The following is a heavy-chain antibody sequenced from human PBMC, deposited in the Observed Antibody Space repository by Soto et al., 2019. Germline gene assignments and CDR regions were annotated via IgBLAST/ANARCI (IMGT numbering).Heavy chain of an antibody. D-gene: IGHD3-10*01. V-gene: IGHV3-23*01. CDR1: RFTFSTYG. CDR3: ANSAMIRGGGWFDP. Sequence: EVQLLESGGGLVQPGGSLRLSCAASRFTFSTYGMSWVRQAPGKGLEWVSDISGSGGNTYYADSVKGRFTISRDNSKNTLYLQMNSLRGEHTAVYYCANSAMIRGGGWFDPWGQGTLVTVSS. J-gene: IGHJ5*02. CDR2: ISGSGGNT.